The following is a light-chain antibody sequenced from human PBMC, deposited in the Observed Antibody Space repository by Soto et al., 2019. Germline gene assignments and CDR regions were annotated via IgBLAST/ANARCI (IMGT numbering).Light chain of an antibody. CDR3: RSYTRSATYV. J-gene: IGLJ1*01. Sequence: QSALAQPASVSGSPGQSITISCTGSTSDVGGYDYVSWYQQHPGKAPKLIVYDVSNRPSGISFRFSGSKSGNTASLTISDLQAEDEADYYCRSYTRSATYVFGTGTKLTVL. CDR2: DVS. V-gene: IGLV2-14*03. CDR1: TSDVGGYDY.